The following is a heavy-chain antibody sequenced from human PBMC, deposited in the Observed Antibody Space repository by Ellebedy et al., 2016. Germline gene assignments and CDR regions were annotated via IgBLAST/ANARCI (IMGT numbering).Heavy chain of an antibody. J-gene: IGHJ3*02. Sequence: GGSLRLSCAASGFTFSSYWMSWVRQAPGKGLEWVANIKQDGSEKYYVDSVKGRFTISRDNAKNSLYLQMNSLRAEDTAVYYCARDPRPPNHHDAFDIWGQGTMVTVSS. D-gene: IGHD1-14*01. CDR2: IKQDGSEK. CDR1: GFTFSSYW. CDR3: ARDPRPPNHHDAFDI. V-gene: IGHV3-7*01.